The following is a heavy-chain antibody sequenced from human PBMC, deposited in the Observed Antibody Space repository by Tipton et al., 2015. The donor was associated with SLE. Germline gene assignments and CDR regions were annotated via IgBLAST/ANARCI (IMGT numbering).Heavy chain of an antibody. D-gene: IGHD3-3*01. CDR1: GGSFSGYY. J-gene: IGHJ4*02. CDR2: IYYSGST. Sequence: GLVKPSETLSLTCAVYGGSFSGYYWSWIRQPPGKGLEWIGYIYYSGSTNYNPSLKSRVTISVDTSKNQFSLKLSSVTAADTAVYYCARGSDFWSGPRYFDYWGQGTLVTVSS. CDR3: ARGSDFWSGPRYFDY. V-gene: IGHV4-59*01.